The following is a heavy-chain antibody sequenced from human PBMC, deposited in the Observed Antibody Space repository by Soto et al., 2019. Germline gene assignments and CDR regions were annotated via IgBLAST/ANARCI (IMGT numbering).Heavy chain of an antibody. CDR1: GFTFSSYS. D-gene: IGHD1-1*01. CDR3: ARDGNDPFDY. J-gene: IGHJ4*02. V-gene: IGHV3-48*01. Sequence: PGGSLRLSCAASGFTFSSYSMNWVRQAPGKGLEWVSYISGSSSTIYYADSVKGRFTISRDNAKNSLYLQMNSLRAEDTAVYYCARDGNDPFDYWGQGTLVTVSS. CDR2: ISGSSSTI.